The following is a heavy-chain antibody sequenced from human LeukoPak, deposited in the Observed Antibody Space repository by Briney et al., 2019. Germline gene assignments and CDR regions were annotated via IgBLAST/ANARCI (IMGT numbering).Heavy chain of an antibody. J-gene: IGHJ4*02. Sequence: GGSLRLSCAASGFTFSSYAMSWVRQAPGKGLEWASAISGSGGSTYYADSVKGRFTISSDNSKNTLYLQMNSLRAEDTAVYYCAKDRGYSSGWYSDYWGQGTLVTVSS. D-gene: IGHD6-19*01. CDR2: ISGSGGST. V-gene: IGHV3-23*01. CDR1: GFTFSSYA. CDR3: AKDRGYSSGWYSDY.